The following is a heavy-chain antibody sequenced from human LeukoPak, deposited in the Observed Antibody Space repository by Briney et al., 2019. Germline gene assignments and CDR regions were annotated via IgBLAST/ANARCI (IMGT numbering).Heavy chain of an antibody. D-gene: IGHD3-10*01. Sequence: GGSLRLSCAASGFTFSSYAMSWVPKAPGKGLEWVSAISGSGDITYLADSVKGRFTISRDNSKNTLYLQMNSLRTEDTAVYYCSRKEDGDYSFDYWGQGTLVTVSS. CDR1: GFTFSSYA. V-gene: IGHV3-23*01. CDR2: ISGSGDIT. J-gene: IGHJ4*02. CDR3: SRKEDGDYSFDY.